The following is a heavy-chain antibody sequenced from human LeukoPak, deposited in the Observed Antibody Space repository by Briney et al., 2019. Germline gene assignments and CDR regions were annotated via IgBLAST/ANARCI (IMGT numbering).Heavy chain of an antibody. Sequence: SETLSLTCNFSTDSMTYSFWSGVRQPAGKGLEGIGRIYCSGSGHFNPSVPRRSTVSLDTSKNQIFLSLSSVTASDTAVYYWAGESMYDYGDGNYFFYYLDVWGQGTTVTVSS. V-gene: IGHV4-4*07. D-gene: IGHD4-17*01. J-gene: IGHJ6*03. CDR2: IYCSGSG. CDR1: TDSMTYSF. CDR3: AGESMYDYGDGNYFFYYLDV.